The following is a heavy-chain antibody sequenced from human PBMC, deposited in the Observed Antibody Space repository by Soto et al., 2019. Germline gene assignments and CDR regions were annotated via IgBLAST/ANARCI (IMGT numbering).Heavy chain of an antibody. V-gene: IGHV4-31*03. D-gene: IGHD6-6*01. CDR1: GGSISSGGYF. J-gene: IGHJ4*02. Sequence: QVQLQESGPGLVKPSQTLSLTCSVSGGSISSGGYFWSWIRQHPGKGLEWIGYIYSSGRTYYNPSFRSRHTISTDASKPQFSLELSSVTAADTAVYYCARAYSTSTRAFDYWGQGTLVTVSS. CDR2: IYSSGRT. CDR3: ARAYSTSTRAFDY.